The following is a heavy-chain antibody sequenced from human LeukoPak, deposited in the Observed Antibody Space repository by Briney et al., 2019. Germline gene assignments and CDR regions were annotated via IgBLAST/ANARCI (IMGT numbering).Heavy chain of an antibody. CDR3: VFSAAYDFWSGYWRTDAFDT. D-gene: IGHD3-3*01. Sequence: GGSLRLSCAASGFTFSSYWMSWVRQAPGKGLEWVANIKQDGSEKYYVDSVKGRFTISRDNAKNSLYLQMNSLRAEDTAVYYCVFSAAYDFWSGYWRTDAFDTWGQGTMVTVSS. J-gene: IGHJ3*02. V-gene: IGHV3-7*01. CDR2: IKQDGSEK. CDR1: GFTFSSYW.